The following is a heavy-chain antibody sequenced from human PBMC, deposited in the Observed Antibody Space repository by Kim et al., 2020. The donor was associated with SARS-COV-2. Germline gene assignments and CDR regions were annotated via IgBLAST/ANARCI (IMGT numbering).Heavy chain of an antibody. V-gene: IGHV1-24*01. CDR1: GYTLTELS. CDR2: FDPEDGET. J-gene: IGHJ2*01. Sequence: ASVKVSCKVSGYTLTELSMHWVRQAPGKGLEWMGGFDPEDGETIYAQKFQGRVTMTEDTSTDTAYMELSSLRSEDTAVYYRATNPLCSGGSCFELYWYFDLWGRGTLVTVSS. D-gene: IGHD2-15*01. CDR3: ATNPLCSGGSCFELYWYFDL.